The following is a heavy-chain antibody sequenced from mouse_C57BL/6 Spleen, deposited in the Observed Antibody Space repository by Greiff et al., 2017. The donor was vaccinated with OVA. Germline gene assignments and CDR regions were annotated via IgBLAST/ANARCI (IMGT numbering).Heavy chain of an antibody. CDR1: GYTFTDYY. CDR3: ARPGYVGY. CDR2: INPNNGGT. D-gene: IGHD3-2*02. Sequence: EVQLQQSGPELVKPGASVKISCKASGYTFTDYYMNWVKQSHGKSLEWIGDINPNNGGTSYNQKFKGKATLTVDKSSSTAYMELRSLTSEDSAVYYCARPGYVGYWGQGTTLTVSS. V-gene: IGHV1-26*01. J-gene: IGHJ2*01.